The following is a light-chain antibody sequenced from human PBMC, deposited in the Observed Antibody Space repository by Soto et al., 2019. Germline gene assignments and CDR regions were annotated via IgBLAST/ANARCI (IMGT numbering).Light chain of an antibody. V-gene: IGKV1-39*01. CDR3: QHYNTSSST. CDR1: QSISSY. Sequence: DIQLAHSRCSLSASGGDRDPLTWRPSQSISSYLNCYPQKKGKPPKLLISAASSLQSGVPSRCSSSGSWTEFSLTISRLQPDDVATDYCQHYNTSSSTFGQGTKVDIK. CDR2: AAS. J-gene: IGKJ1*01.